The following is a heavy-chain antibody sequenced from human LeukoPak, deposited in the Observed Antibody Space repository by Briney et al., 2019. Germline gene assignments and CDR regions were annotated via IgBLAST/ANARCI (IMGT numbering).Heavy chain of an antibody. Sequence: KPSETLSLTCTVSGGSISSYYWSWIRQPAGKGLEWIGRIYTSGSTNYNPSLKSRVTMSVDTSKNQFSLKLSSVTAADTAVYYCARDPYDSSAYYYHWFDPWGQGTLVTVSS. V-gene: IGHV4-4*07. D-gene: IGHD3-22*01. CDR2: IYTSGST. CDR3: ARDPYDSSAYYYHWFDP. J-gene: IGHJ5*02. CDR1: GGSISSYY.